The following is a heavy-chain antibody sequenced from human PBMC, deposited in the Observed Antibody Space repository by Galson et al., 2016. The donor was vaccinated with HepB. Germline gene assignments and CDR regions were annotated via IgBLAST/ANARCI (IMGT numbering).Heavy chain of an antibody. CDR1: GGTFSSYT. D-gene: IGHD6-6*01. Sequence: SVKVSCKASGGTFSSYTISWVRQAPGQGLEWMGRIILTLGIPNYAPKFRGRVTITAGKTTNVAYMELSRLRSEDTAVYYCARDGFGSTSVNWFEPWGQGTLVTVSP. J-gene: IGHJ5*02. V-gene: IGHV1-69*04. CDR3: ARDGFGSTSVNWFEP. CDR2: IILTLGIP.